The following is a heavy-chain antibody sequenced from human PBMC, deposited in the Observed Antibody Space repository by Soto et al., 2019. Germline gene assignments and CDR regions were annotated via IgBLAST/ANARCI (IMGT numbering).Heavy chain of an antibody. CDR1: GFTFSSYG. Sequence: TGGSLRLSCAASGFTFSSYGMHWVRQAPGKGLEWVAVIWYDGSNKYYADSVKGRFTISRDNSKNTLYLQMNSLRAEDTAVYYCARDRHGDPNDNRYYYHYYMDVWGKGSTVTVSS. CDR2: IWYDGSNK. D-gene: IGHD4-17*01. CDR3: ARDRHGDPNDNRYYYHYYMDV. V-gene: IGHV3-33*01. J-gene: IGHJ6*03.